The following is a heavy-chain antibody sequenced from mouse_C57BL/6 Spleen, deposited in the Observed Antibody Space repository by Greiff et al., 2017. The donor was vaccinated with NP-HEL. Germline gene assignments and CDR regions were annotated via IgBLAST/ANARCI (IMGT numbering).Heavy chain of an antibody. Sequence: DVKLVESEGGLVQPGRSMKLSCTASGFTFSDYYMAWVRQVPEKGLEWVANINYDGSSTYYLDSLKSRFIISRDNAKNILYLQMSSLKSEDTATYYCARGYDYSWYFDVWGTGTTVTVSS. J-gene: IGHJ1*03. CDR1: GFTFSDYY. CDR2: INYDGSST. D-gene: IGHD2-4*01. CDR3: ARGYDYSWYFDV. V-gene: IGHV5-16*01.